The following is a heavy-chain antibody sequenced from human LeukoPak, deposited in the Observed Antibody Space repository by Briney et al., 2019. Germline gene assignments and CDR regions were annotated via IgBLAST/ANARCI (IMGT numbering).Heavy chain of an antibody. CDR2: INPNSGGT. D-gene: IGHD3-10*01. CDR1: GYTFTGYY. CDR3: ARVGTMGHYFDY. Sequence: ASVTVSFKASGYTFTGYYMHWVRQAPGQGLEWMGWINPNSGGTNYAQKFQGRVTMTRDTSISTAYMELSRLRSDDTAVYYCARVGTMGHYFDYWGQGTLVTVSP. J-gene: IGHJ4*02. V-gene: IGHV1-2*02.